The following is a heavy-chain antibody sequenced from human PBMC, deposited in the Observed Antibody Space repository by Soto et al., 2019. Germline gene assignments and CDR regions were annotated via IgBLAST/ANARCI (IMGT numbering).Heavy chain of an antibody. Sequence: HVQLVQSGGELKKPGASVKVSCNTSGYTFNTYFISWERQAPGQGLEWMGWISPHNGHTNYAEKFQGRVTITTDTITKTAYMELRNLRFDDTAVYYCARDTSHSFDYWGQGTPVTVSS. D-gene: IGHD2-2*01. CDR2: ISPHNGHT. CDR1: GYTFNTYF. J-gene: IGHJ4*02. CDR3: ARDTSHSFDY. V-gene: IGHV1-18*01.